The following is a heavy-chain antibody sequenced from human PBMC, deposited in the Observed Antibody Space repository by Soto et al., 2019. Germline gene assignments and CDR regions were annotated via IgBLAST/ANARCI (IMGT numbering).Heavy chain of an antibody. Sequence: PGGSLRLSCAASGFTFSSYAMSWVRQAPGKGLEWVSAISGRGSSTYYADSVKGRFTISRDNSQNALYLQMNSLRAEDTAVYYCAKAYFDWLRAPYYFDYWGQGTLVTVSS. D-gene: IGHD3-9*01. CDR2: ISGRGSST. V-gene: IGHV3-23*01. CDR1: GFTFSSYA. CDR3: AKAYFDWLRAPYYFDY. J-gene: IGHJ4*02.